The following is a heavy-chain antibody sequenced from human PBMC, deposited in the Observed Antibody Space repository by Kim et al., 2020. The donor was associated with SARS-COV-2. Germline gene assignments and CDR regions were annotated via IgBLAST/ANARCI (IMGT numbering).Heavy chain of an antibody. CDR3: TTVSMR. Sequence: GGSLRLSCAVSGIPFSNAWFNWVRQSLGKGLEWVGRIKSKTDGGTADLAAPVKGRFAISRDDSKNTLSLLMNNVETDDSAVYYCTTVSMRWGQGTLVTVS. CDR1: GIPFSNAW. D-gene: IGHD2-2*01. CDR2: IKSKTDGGTA. V-gene: IGHV3-15*01. J-gene: IGHJ4*02.